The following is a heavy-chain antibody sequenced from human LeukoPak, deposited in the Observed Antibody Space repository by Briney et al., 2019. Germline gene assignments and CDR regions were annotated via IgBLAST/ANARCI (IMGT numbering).Heavy chain of an antibody. D-gene: IGHD5-12*01. V-gene: IGHV3-33*01. CDR3: VRDPYEAY. CDR2: IWYDGNNK. J-gene: IGHJ4*02. CDR1: GFTFTTYG. Sequence: PGRSLRLSCAVSGFTFTTYGMHWVRQAPGKGLEWVAVIWYDGNNKYYADSVKGRFTISRDNSKNTLYPQMNSLRAEDTAVYYCVRDPYEAYWGQGTLVTVSS.